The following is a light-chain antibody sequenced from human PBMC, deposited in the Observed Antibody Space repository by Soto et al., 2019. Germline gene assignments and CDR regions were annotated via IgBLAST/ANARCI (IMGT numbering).Light chain of an antibody. Sequence: EIVLTQSPANLPLSPGERATLSCRASQSVSSNLAWYQQKPGQAPRLLIYGASTRATGIPARFSGSGSGTEFTLTISSLQSEDFAVYYCQQYNNWPPITFGQGTRLEIK. J-gene: IGKJ5*01. V-gene: IGKV3-15*01. CDR1: QSVSSN. CDR3: QQYNNWPPIT. CDR2: GAS.